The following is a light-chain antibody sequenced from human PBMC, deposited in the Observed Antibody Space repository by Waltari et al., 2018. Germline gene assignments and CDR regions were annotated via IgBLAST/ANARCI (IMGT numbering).Light chain of an antibody. V-gene: IGKV1-5*03. CDR1: QSISSW. J-gene: IGKJ1*01. Sequence: DVQMTQSPSTLSASVGDRVTITCRASQSISSWLAWFQQKPGKAPKLLIYQASTLESWVPSRFSGSGSGTEFTLTISSLQPDDFATYHCQQYNSYSWTFGQGTKVEIK. CDR2: QAS. CDR3: QQYNSYSWT.